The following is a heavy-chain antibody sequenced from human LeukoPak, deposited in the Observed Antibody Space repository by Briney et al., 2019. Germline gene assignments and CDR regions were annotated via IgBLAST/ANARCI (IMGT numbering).Heavy chain of an antibody. CDR1: GYTFTSYG. CDR3: ARAYGGNRPYFDY. CDR2: ISAYNGNT. Sequence: ASVKVSCKASGYTFTSYGISWVRQAPGQGLEWMGWISAYNGNTNYAQKLQGRVTMTTDTSTSTAYVELRSLRSDDTAVYYCARAYGGNRPYFDYWGQGTLVTVSS. V-gene: IGHV1-18*01. D-gene: IGHD4-23*01. J-gene: IGHJ4*02.